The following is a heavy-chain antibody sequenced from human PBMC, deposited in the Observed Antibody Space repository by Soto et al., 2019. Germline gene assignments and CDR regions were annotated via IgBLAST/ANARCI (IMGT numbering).Heavy chain of an antibody. D-gene: IGHD6-6*01. CDR1: GFTFSSYS. CDR2: ISSSSSTI. Sequence: PGGSLRLSCAASGFTFSSYSMNWVRQAPGKGLEWVSYISSSSSTIYYADSVKGRFTISRDNAKNSLYLQMNSLRDEDTAVYYCARVFRYRAFVSSSSFWFDPWGQGTLVTVSS. V-gene: IGHV3-48*02. J-gene: IGHJ5*02. CDR3: ARVFRYRAFVSSSSFWFDP.